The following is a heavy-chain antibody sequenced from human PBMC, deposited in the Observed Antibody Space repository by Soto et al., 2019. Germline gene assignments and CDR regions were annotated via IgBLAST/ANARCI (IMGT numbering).Heavy chain of an antibody. CDR2: INSSSSYT. Sequence: QVQLVESGGGLVKPGGSLRLSCAASGFTFSDYYMSWIRQAPGKGLEWVSYINSSSSYTDYADSVKGRFTISRDNDKTALYLQMNSLSAEDTAVYYCASTIDAGGGRRYFDPWGRGTLVTVCS. J-gene: IGHJ2*01. CDR3: ASTIDAGGGRRYFDP. D-gene: IGHD2-15*01. CDR1: GFTFSDYY. V-gene: IGHV3-11*05.